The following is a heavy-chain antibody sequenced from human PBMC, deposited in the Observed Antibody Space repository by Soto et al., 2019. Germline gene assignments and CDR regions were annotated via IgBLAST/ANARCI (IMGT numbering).Heavy chain of an antibody. J-gene: IGHJ6*02. Sequence: HPGGSLRLSCAASGFTFDDYTMHWVRQAPGKGLEWVSLISWDGGSTYYADSVKGRFTISRDNSKNSLYLQMNSLRTEDTALYYCAKDLAKAYYYGMDVWGQGTTVTVSS. CDR2: ISWDGGST. D-gene: IGHD3-3*02. V-gene: IGHV3-43*01. CDR1: GFTFDDYT. CDR3: AKDLAKAYYYGMDV.